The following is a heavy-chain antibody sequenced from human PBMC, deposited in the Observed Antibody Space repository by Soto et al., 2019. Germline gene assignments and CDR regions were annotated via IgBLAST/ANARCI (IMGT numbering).Heavy chain of an antibody. J-gene: IGHJ6*03. CDR2: INHSGST. CDR1: GGSFSGYY. Sequence: PSETLSLTCAVYGGSFSGYYWSWIRQPPGKGLEWIGEINHSGSTNYNPSLKSRVTISVDTSKNQFSLKLSSVTAADTAVYYCARGEVVVVAAHTDLDYYYYYYYMDVWGKGTTVTVSS. CDR3: ARGEVVVVAAHTDLDYYYYYYYMDV. V-gene: IGHV4-34*01. D-gene: IGHD2-15*01.